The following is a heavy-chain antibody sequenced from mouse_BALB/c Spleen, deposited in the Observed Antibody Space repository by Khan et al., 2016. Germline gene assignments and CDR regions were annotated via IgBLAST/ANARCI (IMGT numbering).Heavy chain of an antibody. V-gene: IGHV1S135*01. Sequence: VQLQQPGPELVKPGASVKVSCKASGYAFTNYNIYWVKQSHGRSLEWIGYVDPYNGDTGYNQKFKGKATLTVAKSSSTAYMNLNSLTSEDSAVYYCTRRGAHYFGSNLFVYWGQGTLVTVPA. CDR3: TRRGAHYFGSNLFVY. D-gene: IGHD1-1*01. CDR1: GYAFTNYN. CDR2: VDPYNGDT. J-gene: IGHJ3*01.